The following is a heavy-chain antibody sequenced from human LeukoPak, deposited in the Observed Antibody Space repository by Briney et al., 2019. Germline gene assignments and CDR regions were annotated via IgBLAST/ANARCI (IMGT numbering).Heavy chain of an antibody. CDR3: ASRLSQPFDY. CDR2: INSDGSWT. V-gene: IGHV3-74*01. D-gene: IGHD2/OR15-2a*01. Sequence: GGSLRLSCAASGNYWMHWVRQVPGKGLVWVSHINSDGSWTSYADSVKGRFTISRDNAKNSLYLQMNSLRAEDTAVYYCASRLSQPFDYWGQGTLVTVSS. J-gene: IGHJ4*02. CDR1: GNYW.